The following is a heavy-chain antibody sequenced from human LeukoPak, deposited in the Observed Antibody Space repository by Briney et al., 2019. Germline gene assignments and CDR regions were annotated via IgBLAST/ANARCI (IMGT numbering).Heavy chain of an antibody. CDR1: GFSFSTYW. CDR3: TRRVDATRWYDP. V-gene: IGHV3-74*01. Sequence: GGSLRLSCAASGFSFSTYWMHWVRQAPGEGLLWVSRINGDGSTTNYADSVKGRFTISRDNAKNTLYLQMNSLRTEDTAVYYCTRRVDATRWYDPWGQGTLVTVSS. D-gene: IGHD2-15*01. CDR2: INGDGSTT. J-gene: IGHJ5*02.